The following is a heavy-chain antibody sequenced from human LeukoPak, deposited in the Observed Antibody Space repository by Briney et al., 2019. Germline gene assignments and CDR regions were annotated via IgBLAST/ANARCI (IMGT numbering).Heavy chain of an antibody. J-gene: IGHJ4*02. CDR2: ISGRGAAT. D-gene: IGHD2-2*01. Sequence: GGSLRLACAASGFTFSSYSMSWVRQAPGKGLEWVSFISGRGAATYYADSVKGRFSISRDNSKNTLYVQMNSLSPEDTAMYYCAKGTVVPVATYFFDYWGQGTMVIVSS. CDR1: GFTFSSYS. V-gene: IGHV3-23*01. CDR3: AKGTVVPVATYFFDY.